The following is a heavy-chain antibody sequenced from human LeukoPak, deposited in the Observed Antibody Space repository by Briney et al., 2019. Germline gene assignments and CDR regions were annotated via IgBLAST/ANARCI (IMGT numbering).Heavy chain of an antibody. J-gene: IGHJ1*01. V-gene: IGHV3-9*01. CDR1: GFTFDDYA. CDR3: AKASSSWYGYFQH. Sequence: GESLRLSCAASGFTFDDYAMHWVRQAPGKGLEWVSGISWNSGSIGYADSVKGRFTISRDNAKNSLYLQMNSLRAEDTALYYCAKASSSWYGYFQHWGQDTLVTVSS. CDR2: ISWNSGSI. D-gene: IGHD6-13*01.